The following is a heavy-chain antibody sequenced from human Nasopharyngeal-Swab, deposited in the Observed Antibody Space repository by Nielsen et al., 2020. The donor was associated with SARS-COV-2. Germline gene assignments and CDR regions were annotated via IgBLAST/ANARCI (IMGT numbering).Heavy chain of an antibody. CDR2: ISSTSSTI. D-gene: IGHD5-24*01. J-gene: IGHJ6*03. Sequence: GESLKISCAASGFTFSNYSMNWVRQAPGKGLEWVSYISSTSSTIYYADSVKGRITISRDNAKNSLYLQMNSLRDEDTAVYYCAKNTIMVETYSYYMDVWGKGATVTVSS. V-gene: IGHV3-48*02. CDR3: AKNTIMVETYSYYMDV. CDR1: GFTFSNYS.